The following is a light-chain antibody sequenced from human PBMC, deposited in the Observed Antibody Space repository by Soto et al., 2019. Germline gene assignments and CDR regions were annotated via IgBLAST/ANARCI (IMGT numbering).Light chain of an antibody. V-gene: IGKV3-15*01. CDR1: QSIGSD. J-gene: IGKJ3*01. CDR2: GAA. CDR3: QQYGRSPFT. Sequence: EIVMTQSPATLSVSPGDRATLSCRASQSIGSDLAWYQLKPGQAPRLLIYGAATRATGIPAKFSGSGSRTEFSLTISSLQSEDSAVYYCQQYGRSPFTFGPGTKVDIK.